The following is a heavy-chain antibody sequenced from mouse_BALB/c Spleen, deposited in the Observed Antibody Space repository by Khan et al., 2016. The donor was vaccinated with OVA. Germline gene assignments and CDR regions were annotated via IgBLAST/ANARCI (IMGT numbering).Heavy chain of an antibody. J-gene: IGHJ4*01. CDR3: AKFDGICYAVDY. CDR1: GFSLTGYG. Sequence: QVQLKQSGPGLVAPSQSLSFTCTVSGFSLTGYGVNWVRQPPGKGLEWLGVIWGAGSTNYHSALISRLSIRKDNSKSQVFLKLNSLQTDDTATYYSAKFDGICYAVDYWGQGTSVTVSS. D-gene: IGHD2-3*01. V-gene: IGHV2-3*01. CDR2: IWGAGST.